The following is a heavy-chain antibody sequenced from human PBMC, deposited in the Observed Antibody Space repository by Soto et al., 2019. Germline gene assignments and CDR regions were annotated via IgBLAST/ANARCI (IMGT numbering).Heavy chain of an antibody. CDR3: AKVKSPVLMVYAREGIDY. V-gene: IGHV3-30*18. CDR2: ISYDGSNK. Sequence: PGGSLRLSCAASGFTFSSYGMHWVRQAPGKGLEWVAVISYDGSNKYYADSVKGRFTISRDNSKNTLYLQMNSLRAEDTAVYYCAKVKSPVLMVYAREGIDYWGQGTLVTVSS. J-gene: IGHJ4*02. D-gene: IGHD2-8*01. CDR1: GFTFSSYG.